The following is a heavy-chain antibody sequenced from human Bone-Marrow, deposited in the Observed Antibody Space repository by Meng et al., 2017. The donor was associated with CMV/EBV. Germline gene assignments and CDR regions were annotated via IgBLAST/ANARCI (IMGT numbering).Heavy chain of an antibody. D-gene: IGHD6-19*01. J-gene: IGHJ6*02. CDR2: ISSSSSYI. V-gene: IGHV3-21*01. CDR3: ARDWGDYSSGWETDYYYYYGMDV. Sequence: GESLKISCTASGFTFGDYAMSWVRQAPGKGLEWVSSISSSSSYIYYADSVKGRFTISRDNAKNSLYLQMNSLRAEDTAVYYCARDWGDYSSGWETDYYYYYGMDVWGQGTTVTVSS. CDR1: GFTFGDYA.